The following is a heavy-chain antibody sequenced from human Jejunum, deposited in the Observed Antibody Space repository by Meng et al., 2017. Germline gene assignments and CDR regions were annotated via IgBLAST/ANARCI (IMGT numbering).Heavy chain of an antibody. D-gene: IGHD1-26*01. CDR2: IYHSGTT. V-gene: IGHV4-38-2*01. Sequence: GSLRLSCAVSGYSISSGYYWGWIRQPPGKGLEWIGNIYHSGTTYYNPSLKSRVTVSIDTSNNHFSLKLSSVTAADTAVYYCASGGGSYGSRMDVWGQGTTVTVSS. CDR3: ASGGGSYGSRMDV. J-gene: IGHJ6*02. CDR1: GYSISSGYY.